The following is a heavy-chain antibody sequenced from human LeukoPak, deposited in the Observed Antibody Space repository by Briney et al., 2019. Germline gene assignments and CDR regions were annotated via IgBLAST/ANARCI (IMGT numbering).Heavy chain of an antibody. D-gene: IGHD6-13*01. Sequence: GGSLRLSCAASGFTFSSYAMHWVRQAPGKGLEWVAVISYDGSNKYYADSVKGRFTISRDNSKNTLYLQMNSLRAEDTAVYYCAKGGVIAAAGMYYYYMDVRGKGTTVTVSS. V-gene: IGHV3-30-3*01. CDR2: ISYDGSNK. J-gene: IGHJ6*03. CDR3: AKGGVIAAAGMYYYYMDV. CDR1: GFTFSSYA.